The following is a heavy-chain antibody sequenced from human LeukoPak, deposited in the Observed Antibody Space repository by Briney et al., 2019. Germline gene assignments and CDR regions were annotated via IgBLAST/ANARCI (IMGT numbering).Heavy chain of an antibody. D-gene: IGHD4-17*01. Sequence: GGSLRLSCAASGFTFSTYGMHWVRQAPGKGLEWVAFIPYDGSNKYYADSVKGRFTISRDNSKNTLYLQMNSLRAEDTAVYNCAKDQCGYYVGYGGQGTLVTVSS. J-gene: IGHJ4*02. CDR1: GFTFSTYG. CDR3: AKDQCGYYVGY. V-gene: IGHV3-30*02. CDR2: IPYDGSNK.